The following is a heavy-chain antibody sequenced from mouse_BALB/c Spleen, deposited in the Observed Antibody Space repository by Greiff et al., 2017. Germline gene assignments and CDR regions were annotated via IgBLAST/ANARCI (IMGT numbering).Heavy chain of an antibody. V-gene: IGHV1-87*01. Sequence: VQRVESGAELARPGASVKLSCKASGYTFTSYWMQWVKQRPGQGLEWIGAIYPGDGDTRYTQKFKGKATLTADKSSSTAYMQLSSLASEDSAVYYCARKSYFDYWGQGTTLTVSS. CDR2: IYPGDGDT. CDR3: ARKSYFDY. CDR1: GYTFTSYW. J-gene: IGHJ2*01.